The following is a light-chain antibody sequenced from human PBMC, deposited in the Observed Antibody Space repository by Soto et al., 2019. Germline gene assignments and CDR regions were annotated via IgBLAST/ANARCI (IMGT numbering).Light chain of an antibody. J-gene: IGKJ1*01. CDR3: QQRSNWPPT. Sequence: EIVLTQSPATLSLSPGERATLSCRASQSVSSYLAWYPQNPGQAPRLLIYDASNRATGIPARFSGSGSGTDFTLTISSLEPEDFAVYYCQQRSNWPPTFGQGTKVEIK. CDR1: QSVSSY. CDR2: DAS. V-gene: IGKV3-11*01.